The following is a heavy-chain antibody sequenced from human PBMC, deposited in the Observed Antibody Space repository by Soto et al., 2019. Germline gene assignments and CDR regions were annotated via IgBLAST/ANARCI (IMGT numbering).Heavy chain of an antibody. CDR1: GGTFSSYT. CDR3: AREGRTAPYYYGMDV. Sequence: QVQLVQSGAEVKKPGSSVKVSCKASGGTFSSYTISWVRQAPGQGLEWMGRIIPILGIANYAQKFQGRVTINTDKSTSTAYMGLSSLRSEDTAVYYCAREGRTAPYYYGMDVWGHGPTVTVS. V-gene: IGHV1-69*08. CDR2: IIPILGIA. D-gene: IGHD6-25*01. J-gene: IGHJ6*02.